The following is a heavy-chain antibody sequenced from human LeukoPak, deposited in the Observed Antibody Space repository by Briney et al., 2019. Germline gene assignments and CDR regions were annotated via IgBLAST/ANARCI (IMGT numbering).Heavy chain of an antibody. CDR1: GGSISSSSYY. Sequence: PSETLSLTCTVSGGSISSSSYYWGWIRQPPGRGLEWIGSIFYSGRTYYNPSLKSRVTISVDTSKNQFSLKLSSVIAADTAVYYCVRVEYSRQVDYWGQGTLVTVSS. V-gene: IGHV4-39*07. D-gene: IGHD6-6*01. J-gene: IGHJ4*02. CDR3: VRVEYSRQVDY. CDR2: IFYSGRT.